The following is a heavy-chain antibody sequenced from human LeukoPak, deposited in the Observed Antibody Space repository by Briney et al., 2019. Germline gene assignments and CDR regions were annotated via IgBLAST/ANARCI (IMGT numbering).Heavy chain of an antibody. V-gene: IGHV4-34*01. J-gene: IGHJ5*02. CDR1: GGSFSGYY. CDR2: INHSGST. CDR3: ARGRKSFNWFDP. Sequence: SETLSLTCAVYGGSFSGYYWSWIGQPPGKGLEWIGEINHSGSTNYNPSLKSRVTISVDTSKNQFSLKLSSVTAADTAVYYCARGRKSFNWFDPWGQGTLVTVSS. D-gene: IGHD3-10*01.